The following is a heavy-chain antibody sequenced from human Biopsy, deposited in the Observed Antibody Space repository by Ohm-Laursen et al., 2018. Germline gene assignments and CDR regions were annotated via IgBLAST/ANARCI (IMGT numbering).Heavy chain of an antibody. J-gene: IGHJ4*02. V-gene: IGHV4-59*01. CDR3: ARMPHFDY. Sequence: SVTLSFTCTVSGCSISGYHWSWIRKSPGKGLEWLAYISYTGGITSNPSLNGRATMSLGTSKNQFSLRLIYVTTADTAVYYCARMPHFDYRGQGILVTVSS. CDR1: GCSISGYH. D-gene: IGHD2-2*01. CDR2: ISYTGGI.